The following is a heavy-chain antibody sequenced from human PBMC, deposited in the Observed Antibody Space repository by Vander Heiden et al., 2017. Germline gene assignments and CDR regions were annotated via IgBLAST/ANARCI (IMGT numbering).Heavy chain of an antibody. Sequence: EVQLLASGGGLVQPGGSLRLSCAAPGFTFRSYAMSWVRQAPGKGLEWVSAISGSGGSTYYADSVKGRFTISRDNSKNTLYLQMNSLRAEDTAVYYCAKIFPDYGSVYIDYWGQGTLVTVSS. CDR2: ISGSGGST. CDR1: GFTFRSYA. D-gene: IGHD3-10*01. V-gene: IGHV3-23*01. CDR3: AKIFPDYGSVYIDY. J-gene: IGHJ4*02.